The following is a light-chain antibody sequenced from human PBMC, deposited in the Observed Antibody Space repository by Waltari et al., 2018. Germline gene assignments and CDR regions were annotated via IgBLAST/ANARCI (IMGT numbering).Light chain of an antibody. CDR3: QQRGNWPIT. Sequence: EIVLTQSPATLSLSPGETATLSSRASQGLSSSANSLAWYQQKPGQAPRLLMYDASSRASGIPARFSGSGSGTDFTLTISSLEPEDFAVYYCQQRGNWPITFGQGTRLEIK. J-gene: IGKJ5*01. CDR2: DAS. V-gene: IGKV3-11*01. CDR1: QGLSSS.